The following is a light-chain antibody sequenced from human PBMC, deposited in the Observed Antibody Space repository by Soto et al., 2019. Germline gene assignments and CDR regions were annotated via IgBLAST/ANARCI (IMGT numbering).Light chain of an antibody. CDR3: KQRSNWIN. J-gene: IGKJ5*01. V-gene: IGKV3D-20*02. Sequence: EIVMTQSPATLSVSPGEIATLSCSASQSVSSTYLIWYQQKPGQAPRLLIYDASNRATGIPARFSGSGSGKDFTLTISSLEPEDFAVYYCKQRSNWINFGQGTRLEIK. CDR1: QSVSSTY. CDR2: DAS.